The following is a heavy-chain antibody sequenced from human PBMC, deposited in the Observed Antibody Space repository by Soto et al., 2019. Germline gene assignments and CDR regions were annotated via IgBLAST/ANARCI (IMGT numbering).Heavy chain of an antibody. CDR2: ISHDGNKK. V-gene: IGHV3-30*18. CDR1: GFAFSSYG. Sequence: QVQVVESGGGVVQPGRSPRLSCVASGFAFSSYGMHWVRQAPGKGLEWVAVISHDGNKKYYADSVKGRFTVSRDNSKNTVFLQMSSLRAEDTAVFYCAKGLEVGVLHYGMHVWGQGTTVTVSS. CDR3: AKGLEVGVLHYGMHV. D-gene: IGHD3-16*01. J-gene: IGHJ6*02.